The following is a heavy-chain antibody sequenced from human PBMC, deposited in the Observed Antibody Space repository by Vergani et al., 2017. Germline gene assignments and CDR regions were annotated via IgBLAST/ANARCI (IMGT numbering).Heavy chain of an antibody. Sequence: QVQLVQSGAEVKKPGSSVKVSCKASGGTFSSYAISWVRQAPGQGLAWMGGVIPIFGTANYAQKFQGRVTSTADEATSTAYMELSSLRSEETAVYYCARNLEPRIAAALTQPFDYWGQGTLVTVSS. J-gene: IGHJ4*02. D-gene: IGHD6-13*01. V-gene: IGHV1-69*12. CDR3: ARNLEPRIAAALTQPFDY. CDR1: GGTFSSYA. CDR2: VIPIFGTA.